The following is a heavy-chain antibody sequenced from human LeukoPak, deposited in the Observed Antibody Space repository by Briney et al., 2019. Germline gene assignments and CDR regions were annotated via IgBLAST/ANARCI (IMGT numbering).Heavy chain of an antibody. J-gene: IGHJ4*02. D-gene: IGHD3-3*01. V-gene: IGHV1-8*01. CDR3: ARGGKATYDFWSGYDSGGEYYFDY. CDR2: MNPNSGNT. Sequence: ASVKVSCKASGYTFTSYDINWVRQATGQGLEWMGWMNPNSGNTGYAQKFQGRVTITRNTSISTAYMELSSLRSEDTAVYYCARGGKATYDFWSGYDSGGEYYFDYWGQGTLVTVSS. CDR1: GYTFTSYD.